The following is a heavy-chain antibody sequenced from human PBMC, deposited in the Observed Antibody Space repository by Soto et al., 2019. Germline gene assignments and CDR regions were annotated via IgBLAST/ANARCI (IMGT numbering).Heavy chain of an antibody. Sequence: QVQLVQSGAEMKKPGSSVKVSCQSSGGTFNTYAMNWVRQAPGQGPEWMGDISPMFGAANYAPKFQGRVTITADESTVISYMQLSSLTSEDTALYFCAREVQVHTPAFVYWGQGTLVTVSS. CDR3: AREVQVHTPAFVY. D-gene: IGHD3-10*01. J-gene: IGHJ4*02. CDR1: GGTFNTYA. CDR2: ISPMFGAA. V-gene: IGHV1-69*19.